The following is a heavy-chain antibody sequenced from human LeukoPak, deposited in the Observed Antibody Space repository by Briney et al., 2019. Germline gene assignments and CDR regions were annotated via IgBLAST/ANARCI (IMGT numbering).Heavy chain of an antibody. CDR2: ISGPGGST. CDR1: RYTFSNYA. V-gene: IGHV3-23*01. J-gene: IGHJ4*02. Sequence: GGSLRLSCVGSRYTFSNYAMTWVRQAPGKGLEWVSAISGPGGSTYYADSVKGRFTISRDNAKNSLYLQMNSLRAEDTAVYYCARSPGYRNRLDYWGQGILVTVSS. CDR3: ARSPGYRNRLDY. D-gene: IGHD4-11*01.